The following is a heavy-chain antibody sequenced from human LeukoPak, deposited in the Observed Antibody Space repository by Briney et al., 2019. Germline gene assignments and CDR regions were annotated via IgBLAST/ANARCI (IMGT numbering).Heavy chain of an antibody. CDR1: GGSISSGNYY. CDR2: MYYSGST. D-gene: IGHD1-7*01. CDR3: ARPHNWNYPYYFDY. J-gene: IGHJ4*02. Sequence: LSETLSLTCTVSGGSISSGNYYWGWVSQPPGKGLEYIGSMYYSGSTYYNPSLKSRATISVDTSKNQFSLKLRSVTAADTAVYYCARPHNWNYPYYFDYWGQGTLVTVSS. V-gene: IGHV4-39*01.